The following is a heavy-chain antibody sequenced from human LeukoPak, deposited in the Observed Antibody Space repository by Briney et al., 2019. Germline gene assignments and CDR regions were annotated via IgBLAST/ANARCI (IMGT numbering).Heavy chain of an antibody. J-gene: IGHJ4*02. CDR3: AGSRNHRDSWDDLEY. D-gene: IGHD1-1*01. CDR1: GYTFTSYD. CDR2: MNPNSGNT. V-gene: IGHV1-8*01. Sequence: ASVKVSCKASGYTFTSYDINWVRQATGQGLEWMGWMNPNSGNTGYAQKFQGRVTMTRNTSISTAYMELSGLTSEDAAVYYCAGSRNHRDSWDDLEYWGQGTLVTVSS.